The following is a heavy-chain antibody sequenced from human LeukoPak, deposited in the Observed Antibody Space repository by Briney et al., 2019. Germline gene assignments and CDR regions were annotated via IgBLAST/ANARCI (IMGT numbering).Heavy chain of an antibody. CDR3: ARVGIYYGFDP. Sequence: SETLSLTCTVSGGSISSGSYYWSWIRQPAGKGLEWIGRIYTSGSTNYNPSLKSRVTISVDTSKDQFSLKLSSVTAADTAVYYCARVGIYYGFDPWGQGTLVTVSS. CDR2: IYTSGST. D-gene: IGHD1-26*01. CDR1: GGSISSGSYY. J-gene: IGHJ5*02. V-gene: IGHV4-61*02.